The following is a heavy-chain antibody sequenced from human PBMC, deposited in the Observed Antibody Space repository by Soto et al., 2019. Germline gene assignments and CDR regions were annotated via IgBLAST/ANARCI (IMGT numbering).Heavy chain of an antibody. CDR1: GGTFSSYA. V-gene: IGHV1-69*13. D-gene: IGHD3-22*01. Sequence: GASVKVSCKASGGTFSSYAISWVRQAPGQGLEWMGGIIPIFSTANYAQKFQGRVTITADESTSTAYMELSSLRSEDTAVYYCARGTYYYDSSGLFDYWGQGTLVTVSS. CDR3: ARGTYYYDSSGLFDY. J-gene: IGHJ4*02. CDR2: IIPIFSTA.